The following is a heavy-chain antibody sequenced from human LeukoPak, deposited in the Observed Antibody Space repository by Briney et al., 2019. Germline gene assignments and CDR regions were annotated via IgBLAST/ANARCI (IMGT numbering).Heavy chain of an antibody. Sequence: GGSLRLSCAASGFTFNSYAMNWVRQAPGKGLEWVSHISGSGGSTYYADSVKGRFTISRDNSKNTLYLQMNSLRAEDTAVYYCARDEGGAIDYWGQGTLVTVSS. CDR1: GFTFNSYA. D-gene: IGHD3-16*01. CDR2: ISGSGGST. J-gene: IGHJ4*02. V-gene: IGHV3-23*01. CDR3: ARDEGGAIDY.